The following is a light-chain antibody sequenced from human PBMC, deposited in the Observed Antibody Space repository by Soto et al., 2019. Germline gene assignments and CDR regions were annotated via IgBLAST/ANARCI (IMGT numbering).Light chain of an antibody. Sequence: DTQMTQSPASLSASVGDRVTITCRASQDIKNYLNWYLQKPRKAPKLLIYDASNLERGVPSRFSGSGAGTEYSLTISSLQPEDNGTYYCQQYENLPLTFGGGTKVDI. CDR3: QQYENLPLT. CDR1: QDIKNY. CDR2: DAS. J-gene: IGKJ4*01. V-gene: IGKV1-33*01.